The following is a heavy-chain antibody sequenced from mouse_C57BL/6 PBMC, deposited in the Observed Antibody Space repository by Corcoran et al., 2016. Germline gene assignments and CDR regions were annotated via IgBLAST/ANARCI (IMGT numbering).Heavy chain of an antibody. CDR3: ASGYWYFDV. V-gene: IGHV1-75*01. CDR2: SFPGSGST. Sequence: QVQLQQSGPELVKPGASVKISCKASGYTFTDYYINWVKQRPGQGLEWIGWSFPGSGSTYYNEKFKGKATLTVDKSYRTAYMLLSSLPSEDSAVYFCASGYWYFDVWGTGTTVTVSS. CDR1: GYTFTDYY. J-gene: IGHJ1*03.